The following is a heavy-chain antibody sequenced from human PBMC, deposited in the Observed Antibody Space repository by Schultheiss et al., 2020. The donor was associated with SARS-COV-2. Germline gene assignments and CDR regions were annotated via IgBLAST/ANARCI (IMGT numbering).Heavy chain of an antibody. Sequence: ASVKVSCKATGYTLTNYGISWVRQAPGQGLEWMGWISAYNGNTNYAQKLQGRVTMTTDTSTSTAYMELRSLRSDDTAVYYCAREEPSRRYYDSSGYYPSDYWGQGTLVTVSS. J-gene: IGHJ4*02. CDR1: GYTLTNYG. CDR2: ISAYNGNT. V-gene: IGHV1-18*01. D-gene: IGHD3-22*01. CDR3: AREEPSRRYYDSSGYYPSDY.